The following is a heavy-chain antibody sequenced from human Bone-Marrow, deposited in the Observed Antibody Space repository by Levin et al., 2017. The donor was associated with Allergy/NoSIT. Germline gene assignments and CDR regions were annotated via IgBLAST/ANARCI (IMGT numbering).Heavy chain of an antibody. Sequence: PGESLKISCKASGYTFTSYDINWVRQATGQGLEWMGWMNPNSGNTGYAQKFQGRVTMTRNTSISTAYMELSSLRSEDTAVYYCAISPLVPAAMRRYYGMDVWGQGTTVTVSS. CDR3: AISPLVPAAMRRYYGMDV. V-gene: IGHV1-8*01. CDR2: MNPNSGNT. CDR1: GYTFTSYD. J-gene: IGHJ6*02. D-gene: IGHD2-2*01.